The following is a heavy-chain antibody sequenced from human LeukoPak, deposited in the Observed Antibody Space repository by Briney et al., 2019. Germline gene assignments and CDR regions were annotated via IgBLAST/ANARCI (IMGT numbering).Heavy chain of an antibody. J-gene: IGHJ4*02. CDR3: ARRAQRVWSSYRYQYFDY. CDR2: INHSGST. V-gene: IGHV4-34*01. Sequence: SQPLPLTCAVYGGSFSGYYWSWIRQPPGKGLEWIGEINHSGSTNYNPSLKSRVTIAVDSSKTQFSLKLSSVTAADTAVYYCARRAQRVWSSYRYQYFDYWGQGTLVTVSS. CDR1: GGSFSGYY. D-gene: IGHD3-16*02.